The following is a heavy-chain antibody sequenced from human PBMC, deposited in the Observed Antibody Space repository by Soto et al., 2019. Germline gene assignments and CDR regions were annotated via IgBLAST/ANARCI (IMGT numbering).Heavy chain of an antibody. D-gene: IGHD3-22*01. CDR2: IYYSGST. CDR3: ARAPYYYDSRENLAGMDV. Sequence: SETLSLTCTVSGGSISSGGYYWSWIRQHPGKGLEWIGYIYYSGSTYYNPSLKSRVTISVDTSKNQFSLKLSSVTAADTAVYYCARAPYYYDSRENLAGMDVWGQGTTVTVSS. CDR1: GGSISSGGYY. J-gene: IGHJ6*02. V-gene: IGHV4-31*03.